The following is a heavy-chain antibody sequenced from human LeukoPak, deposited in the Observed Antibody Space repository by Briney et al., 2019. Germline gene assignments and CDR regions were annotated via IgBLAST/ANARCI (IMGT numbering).Heavy chain of an antibody. J-gene: IGHJ4*02. CDR3: ARRGSSGWEFFDY. Sequence: GESPKISCKGSGYSFNSYWIGWVRQMPGKGLEWMGIIYPGDSDTRYSPSFQGQVTFSADKSISTAYLQWSSLKASDTAMFYCARRGSSGWEFFDYWGQGTLVTVSS. CDR2: IYPGDSDT. V-gene: IGHV5-51*01. CDR1: GYSFNSYW. D-gene: IGHD6-19*01.